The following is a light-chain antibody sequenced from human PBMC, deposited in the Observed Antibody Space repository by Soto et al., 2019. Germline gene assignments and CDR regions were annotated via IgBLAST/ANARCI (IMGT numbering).Light chain of an antibody. V-gene: IGKV1-5*03. Sequence: DIKMTPSPSTLSASVGDRVTITCRARQNVNSWLAWYQQKPGKAPQLLIYKASNLENGVPSRFSGSGSGTEFTLTISGLQPDDFAAYYCQQYNNYSWTFGQGTKVEIK. CDR2: KAS. CDR1: QNVNSW. J-gene: IGKJ1*01. CDR3: QQYNNYSWT.